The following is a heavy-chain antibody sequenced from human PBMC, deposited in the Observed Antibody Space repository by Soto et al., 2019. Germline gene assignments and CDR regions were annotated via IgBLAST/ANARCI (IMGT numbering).Heavy chain of an antibody. CDR2: IIPILGIA. J-gene: IGHJ4*02. Sequence: QVQLVQSGAEVKKPGSSVKVSCKASGGTFSSYTISWVRQAPGQGLEWMGRIIPILGIANYAQKFQGRVTITADKSTSTAYMELSSLRSEDTAVYYCAREGEVIAHFDDWGQGTLVTVSS. CDR1: GGTFSSYT. CDR3: AREGEVIAHFDD. D-gene: IGHD3-10*01. V-gene: IGHV1-69*08.